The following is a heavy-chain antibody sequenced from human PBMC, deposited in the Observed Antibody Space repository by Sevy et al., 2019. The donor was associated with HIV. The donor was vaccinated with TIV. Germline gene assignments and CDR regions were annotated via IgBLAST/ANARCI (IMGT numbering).Heavy chain of an antibody. J-gene: IGHJ3*02. CDR3: ARGYYYDGNGDDAFDI. CDR1: GCTFTSYD. CDR2: MNPNSGGR. Sequence: ASVKVSCKASGCTFTSYDINWVRQATGQGLEWMGWMNPNSGGRGYAQKFQGRVTMTRDTSISTAYMELSSLRSEDTAVYYCARGYYYDGNGDDAFDIWGQGTMVTVSS. D-gene: IGHD3-22*01. V-gene: IGHV1-8*01.